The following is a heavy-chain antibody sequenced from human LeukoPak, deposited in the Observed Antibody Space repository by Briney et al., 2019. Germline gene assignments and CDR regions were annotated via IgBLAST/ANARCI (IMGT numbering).Heavy chain of an antibody. Sequence: ASVKVSCKASGGTFSSYAISWVRQAPGQGLEWMGGIIPIFGTANYAQKFQGGVTITADESTSTAYMELSSLRSEDTAVYYCARANYDYVWGSYRLVGYFDYWGQGTLVTVSS. CDR1: GGTFSSYA. J-gene: IGHJ4*02. V-gene: IGHV1-69*13. D-gene: IGHD3-16*02. CDR2: IIPIFGTA. CDR3: ARANYDYVWGSYRLVGYFDY.